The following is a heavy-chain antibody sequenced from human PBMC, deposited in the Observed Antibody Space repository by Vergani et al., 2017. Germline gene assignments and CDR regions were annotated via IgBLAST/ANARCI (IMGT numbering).Heavy chain of an antibody. J-gene: IGHJ6*02. CDR2: IKSKTDGGTT. CDR1: GFTFSNAW. Sequence: EVQLVESGGGLVKPGGSLRLSCAASGFTFSNAWMSWVRQAPGKGLEWVGRIKSKTDGGTTDYAAPVKGRFTISRDDSKNTLYLQMNSLKTEDTAVYYCTTGRGDCSGGSCYSDEDYYGMDGWGQGTTVTVSS. D-gene: IGHD2-15*01. V-gene: IGHV3-15*01. CDR3: TTGRGDCSGGSCYSDEDYYGMDG.